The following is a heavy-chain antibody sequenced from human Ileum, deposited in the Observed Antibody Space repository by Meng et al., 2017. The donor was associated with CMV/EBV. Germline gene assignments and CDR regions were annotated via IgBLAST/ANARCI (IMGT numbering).Heavy chain of an antibody. CDR1: GYTFTSYY. D-gene: IGHD1-7*01. CDR2: INPNNGDT. Sequence: QVQLLPSGAELKTPGASVKVSCKASGYTFTSYYIHWVRQAPGQGLEWMGWINPNNGDTNYAQKFQGGVTMTRDTSINTAYMEVTSADTAVYYCARGANYASYRVDYWGQGTLVTVSS. CDR3: ARGANYASYRVDY. J-gene: IGHJ4*02. V-gene: IGHV1-2*02.